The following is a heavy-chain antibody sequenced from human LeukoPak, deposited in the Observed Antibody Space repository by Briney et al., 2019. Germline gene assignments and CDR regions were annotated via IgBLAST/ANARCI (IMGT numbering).Heavy chain of an antibody. D-gene: IGHD6-19*01. V-gene: IGHV4-34*01. CDR3: ARRLPQWLAIDY. Sequence: PSETLSLTCAVYGGSFSGYYWSWIRQPPGKGLEWIGEINHSGSTNYNPSLKSRVTISVDTSKNQFSLKLSSVTAADTAVYYCARRLPQWLAIDYWGQGTLVTVSS. CDR2: INHSGST. CDR1: GGSFSGYY. J-gene: IGHJ4*02.